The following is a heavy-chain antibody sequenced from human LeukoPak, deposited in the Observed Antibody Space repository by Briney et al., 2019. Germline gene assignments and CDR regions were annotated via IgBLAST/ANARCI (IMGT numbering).Heavy chain of an antibody. CDR1: GFTFSSYT. CDR3: AGHFCPAGDCYAGETWWFDP. CDR2: ISSSTSYI. J-gene: IGHJ5*02. V-gene: IGHV3-21*01. D-gene: IGHD2-21*02. Sequence: GGSLRLSCATSGFTFSSYTMNWVRQAAGKGLEWVSSISSSTSYIYYADSVRGRFTVSRDNAKNSLFLQMDNLRAEDTAVYYCAGHFCPAGDCYAGETWWFDPWGQGTLVTVSS.